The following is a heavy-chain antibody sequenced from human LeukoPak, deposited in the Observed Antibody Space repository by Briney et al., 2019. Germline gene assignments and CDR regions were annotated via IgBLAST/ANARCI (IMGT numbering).Heavy chain of an antibody. CDR1: GGSITSYY. Sequence: SETLSLTCVVSGGSITSYYWSWIRQPAGKGLEWIGRIYSSGNTNYNPSLKSRVTMSVDTSKNQFSLNLSSVTAADTAVYYCARGPRSSDWYSVDYWGQGTQVTVSS. V-gene: IGHV4-4*07. CDR3: ARGPRSSDWYSVDY. J-gene: IGHJ4*02. CDR2: IYSSGNT. D-gene: IGHD6-19*01.